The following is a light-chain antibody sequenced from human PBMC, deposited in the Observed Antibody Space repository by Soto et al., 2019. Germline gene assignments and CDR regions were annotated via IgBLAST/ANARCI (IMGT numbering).Light chain of an antibody. CDR2: RNN. CDR1: SSNIGSNY. V-gene: IGLV1-47*01. Sequence: QPPSASGTPGQRVTISCSGSSSNIGSNYVYWYQQLPGTAPKLLIYRNNQRPSGVPDRFSGSKSGTSASLAISGLRSEDEADYYCAAWDDSLSGGVFGTGTKVTVL. CDR3: AAWDDSLSGGV. J-gene: IGLJ1*01.